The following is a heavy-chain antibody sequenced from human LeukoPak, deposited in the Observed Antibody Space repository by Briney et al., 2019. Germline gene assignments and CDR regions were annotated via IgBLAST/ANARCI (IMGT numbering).Heavy chain of an antibody. V-gene: IGHV3-11*06. CDR1: GFTFSDYY. CDR3: ARELGYCSGGSCYSDY. CDR2: ISSSSSYT. J-gene: IGHJ4*02. Sequence: GGSLRLSCAASGFTFSDYYMSWIRQAPGKGLEWVSYISSSSSYTNYADSVKGRFTISRDNAKNSPYLQMNSLRAEDTAVYYCARELGYCSGGSCYSDYWGQGTLVTVSS. D-gene: IGHD2-15*01.